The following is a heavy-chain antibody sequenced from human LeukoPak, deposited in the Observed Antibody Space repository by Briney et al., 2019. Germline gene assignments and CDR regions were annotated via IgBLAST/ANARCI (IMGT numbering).Heavy chain of an antibody. V-gene: IGHV3-30*04. D-gene: IGHD2-2*01. CDR2: VSYDGRNE. Sequence: GGSLRLSCAASGFIFTDYAMHWVRQPPGKGLEWVALVSYDGRNENYADSVKGRFTISRDTSKSTLYLQMNSLRAEDTAVYYCAKDEAPYCSSTSCQYFDYWGQGTLVTVSS. J-gene: IGHJ4*02. CDR3: AKDEAPYCSSTSCQYFDY. CDR1: GFIFTDYA.